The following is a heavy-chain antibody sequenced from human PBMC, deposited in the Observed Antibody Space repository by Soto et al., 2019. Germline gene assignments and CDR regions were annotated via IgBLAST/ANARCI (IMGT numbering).Heavy chain of an antibody. CDR3: AAGVTTGWYFDL. D-gene: IGHD4-17*01. J-gene: IGHJ2*01. CDR2: IYYSGST. V-gene: IGHV4-31*03. CDR1: GGSISSGGYY. Sequence: QVQLQESGPGLVKPSQTLSLTCTVSGGSISSGGYYWSWIRQHPGKGLEWIGYIYYSGSTYSNPSLKSRVTISVDTSKNQFSLKLSSVTAADPAVYYCAAGVTTGWYFDLWGRGTLVTVSS.